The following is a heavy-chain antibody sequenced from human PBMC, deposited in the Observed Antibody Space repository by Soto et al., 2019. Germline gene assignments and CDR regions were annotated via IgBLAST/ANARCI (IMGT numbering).Heavy chain of an antibody. Sequence: GSLRLSCAASGFTFSSYAMSWVRQAPGKGLEWVSTLSGSGSSTYYADSVKGRFTISRDNSKNTLYLQMNSLRADDTAVYYCAKLSLRYFDSDAFDIWGQGTMVTVSS. CDR2: LSGSGSST. CDR1: GFTFSSYA. V-gene: IGHV3-23*01. D-gene: IGHD3-9*01. J-gene: IGHJ3*02. CDR3: AKLSLRYFDSDAFDI.